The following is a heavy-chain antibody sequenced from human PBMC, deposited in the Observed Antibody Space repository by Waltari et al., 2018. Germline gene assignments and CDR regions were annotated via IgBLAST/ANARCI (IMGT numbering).Heavy chain of an antibody. V-gene: IGHV3-30*01. J-gene: IGHJ4*02. CDR1: GFTFSSYS. D-gene: IGHD2-2*02. CDR2: MSYDGSSK. CDR3: AREDICRSTTCYTLDY. Sequence: QVQMVESGGGVVQPGRSLRLSCAASGFTFSSYSIHWVRQAPGKGLEWVALMSYDGSSKYYADSVEGRFTVSRDNSKNTVYLQLNSLRVEDTAVYYCAREDICRSTTCYTLDYWGLGTLVTVSS.